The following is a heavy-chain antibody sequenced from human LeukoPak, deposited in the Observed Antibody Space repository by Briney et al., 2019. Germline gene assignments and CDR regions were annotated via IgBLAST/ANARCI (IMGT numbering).Heavy chain of an antibody. D-gene: IGHD1-1*01. Sequence: ASVKVSCKASGYIFTGYYIHWVRQAPGQGLEWMGGIMPISGTANHAQKFQGRVTITADKSTSTAYMELSSLRSEDTAVYYCAREKLVRLILARWFDPWGQGTLVTVSS. CDR3: AREKLVRLILARWFDP. CDR2: IMPISGTA. CDR1: GYIFTGYY. J-gene: IGHJ5*02. V-gene: IGHV1-69*06.